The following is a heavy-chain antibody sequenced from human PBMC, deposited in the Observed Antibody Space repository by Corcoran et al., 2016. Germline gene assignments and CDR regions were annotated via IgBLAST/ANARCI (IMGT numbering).Heavy chain of an antibody. Sequence: QVQLVQSGAEVKKPGASVKVSCKASGYSFTGYYMHWVRQAPGQGLEWMGWINPSSGGTNYAQKFQGRVTMSRETSSTTAYLELSGLRSDDTAVYYCARVRVGYFGSGSYYALDSWGQGTLVSVSS. CDR2: INPSSGGT. CDR1: GYSFTGYY. V-gene: IGHV1-2*02. D-gene: IGHD3-10*01. CDR3: ARVRVGYFGSGSYYALDS. J-gene: IGHJ4*02.